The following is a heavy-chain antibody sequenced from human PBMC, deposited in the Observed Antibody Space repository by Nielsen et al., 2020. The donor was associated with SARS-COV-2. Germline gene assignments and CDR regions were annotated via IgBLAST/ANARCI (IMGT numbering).Heavy chain of an antibody. D-gene: IGHD3-22*01. V-gene: IGHV4-59*12. CDR1: GGSMNRYY. J-gene: IGHJ3*02. Sequence: SETLSLTCTVSGGSMNRYYWSWIRQPPGKGLEWIGFIQSSGSTYYNPSLKSRVTISVDTSKNQFSLKLSSVTAADTAVYYCARVRITMIVVVDAFDIWGQGTMVTVSS. CDR3: ARVRITMIVVVDAFDI. CDR2: IQSSGST.